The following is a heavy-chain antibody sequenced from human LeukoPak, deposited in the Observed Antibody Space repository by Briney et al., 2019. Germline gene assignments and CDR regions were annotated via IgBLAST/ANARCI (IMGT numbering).Heavy chain of an antibody. CDR3: AKDQTRYGSGSHSHFDY. V-gene: IGHV3-30*18. Sequence: GGSLRLSCAASGFTFSSYGMHGVRQAPGKGLEWVAVISYDGSNKYYADSVKGRFTISRDNSKNTLYLQMSSLRAEDTAVYYCAKDQTRYGSGSHSHFDYWGQGTLVTVSS. J-gene: IGHJ4*02. CDR1: GFTFSSYG. D-gene: IGHD3-10*01. CDR2: ISYDGSNK.